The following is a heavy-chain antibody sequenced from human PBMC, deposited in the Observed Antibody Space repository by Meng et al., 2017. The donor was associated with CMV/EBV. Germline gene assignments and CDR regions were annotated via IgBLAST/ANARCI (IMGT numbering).Heavy chain of an antibody. CDR3: ARETLTEWELHP. D-gene: IGHD1-26*01. CDR1: GDSVSSNSAA. J-gene: IGHJ5*02. CDR2: TYYRSKWYN. Sequence: SGDSVSSNSAAWNWIRQSPSRGLEWLGRTYYRSKWYNDYAVSVKSRITINPDTSKNQFSLQLNSETPEDTAVYYCARETLTEWELHPWGQGTLVTVSS. V-gene: IGHV6-1*01.